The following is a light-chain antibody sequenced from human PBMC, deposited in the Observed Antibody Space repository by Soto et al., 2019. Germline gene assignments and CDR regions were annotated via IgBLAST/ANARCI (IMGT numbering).Light chain of an antibody. CDR1: QIISSW. V-gene: IGKV1-5*01. Sequence: DIQMTQSPSTLSPTAADSLEGDWVIITFRARQIISSWLAWYQQKPGKAPKLLIYDASSLETGVPARFSGGGSGTEFTLTISSLQSEDFAVYYCQQYNSWPPITFGQGTRLEIK. J-gene: IGKJ5*01. CDR3: QQYNSWPPIT. CDR2: DAS.